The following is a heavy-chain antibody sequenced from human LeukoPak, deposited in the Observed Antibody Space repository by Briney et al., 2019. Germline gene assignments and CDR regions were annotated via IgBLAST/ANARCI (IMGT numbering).Heavy chain of an antibody. CDR1: GGTFSSYA. J-gene: IGHJ4*02. CDR2: IIPIFGTA. V-gene: IGHV1-69*06. D-gene: IGHD3-3*01. Sequence: SVKVSCKASGGTFSSYAISWVRQAPGQGLEWMGGIIPIFGTANYAQKFQGRVTITADKSTSTAYMELSSLRSEDTAVYYCARAETYYDFWSGYPNWGQGTLVTVSS. CDR3: ARAETYYDFWSGYPN.